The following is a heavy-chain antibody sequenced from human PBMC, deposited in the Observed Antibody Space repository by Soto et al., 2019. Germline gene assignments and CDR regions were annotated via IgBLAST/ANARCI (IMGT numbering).Heavy chain of an antibody. CDR2: IIPDSGAT. J-gene: IGHJ5*02. CDR1: GYTFTGYY. CDR3: ARGDRISIFWVINWLDP. V-gene: IGHV1-2*02. D-gene: IGHD3-3*01. Sequence: ASVKVSCKASGYTFTGYYIHWVRQAPGQGLEWMGWIIPDSGATNYTQKFQGRVTMTSETSTNTAFLELSRLRSDDTAVYFCARGDRISIFWVINWLDPWGQGTLVTVSS.